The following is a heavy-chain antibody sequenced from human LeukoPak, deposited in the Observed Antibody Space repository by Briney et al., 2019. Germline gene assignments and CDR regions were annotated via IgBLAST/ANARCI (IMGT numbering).Heavy chain of an antibody. CDR1: GGSFSGYY. CDR2: INHSGST. Sequence: PSETLSLTCAVYGGSFSGYYWSWIRQPPGKGLEWIGEINHSGSTNYNPSLKSRVTISVDTSKNQFSLKLSSVTAADTAVYYCARSGVGIAAADRGLGFDPWGQGTLVTVSS. D-gene: IGHD6-13*01. V-gene: IGHV4-34*01. J-gene: IGHJ5*02. CDR3: ARSGVGIAAADRGLGFDP.